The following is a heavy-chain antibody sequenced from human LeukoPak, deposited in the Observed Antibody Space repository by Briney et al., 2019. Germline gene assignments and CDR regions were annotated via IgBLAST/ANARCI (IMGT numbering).Heavy chain of an antibody. V-gene: IGHV3-74*01. J-gene: IGHJ4*02. Sequence: GGSLRLSYAASGFTFSNYWVHWVRQAPGKGLVWVSRINPDGSTINYADSVKGRFTISRDNAKNTLYLQMNSLRAEDTAVYYCATAGNYRFDYWGQGTLVTVSS. CDR3: ATAGNYRFDY. D-gene: IGHD1-7*01. CDR1: GFTFSNYW. CDR2: INPDGSTI.